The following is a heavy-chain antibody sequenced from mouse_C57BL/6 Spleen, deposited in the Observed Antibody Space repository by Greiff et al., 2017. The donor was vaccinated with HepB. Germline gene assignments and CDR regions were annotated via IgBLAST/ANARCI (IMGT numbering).Heavy chain of an antibody. CDR3: ARRGYYGSSYDYYAMDY. CDR1: GYTFTGYW. D-gene: IGHD1-1*01. J-gene: IGHJ4*01. Sequence: QVQLKQSGAELLKPGASVKLSCKATGYTFTGYWIEWVKQRPGHGLEWIGEILPGSGSTNYNEKFKGKATFTADTSSNTAYMQLSSLTTEDSAIYYCARRGYYGSSYDYYAMDYWGQGTSVTVSS. CDR2: ILPGSGST. V-gene: IGHV1-9*01.